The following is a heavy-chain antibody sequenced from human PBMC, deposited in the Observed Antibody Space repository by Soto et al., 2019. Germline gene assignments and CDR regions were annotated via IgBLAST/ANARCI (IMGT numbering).Heavy chain of an antibody. CDR2: ISAYNGNT. V-gene: IGHV1-18*01. D-gene: IGHD2-15*01. CDR3: ARGKRAATYYYYYYYMDV. J-gene: IGHJ6*03. Sequence: ASVKVSCKASGYTFTSYGISWVRQAPGQGLEWMGWISAYNGNTNYAQKLQGRVTMSTDTSTSTAYMELRSLRSDDTAVYYCARGKRAATYYYYYYYMDVWGKGTTVTV. CDR1: GYTFTSYG.